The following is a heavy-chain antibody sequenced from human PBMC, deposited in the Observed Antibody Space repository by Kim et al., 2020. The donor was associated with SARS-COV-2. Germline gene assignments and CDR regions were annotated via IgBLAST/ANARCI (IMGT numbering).Heavy chain of an antibody. CDR3: ARARGGTIFGVVITSYYYYMEV. CDR1: GYTFTSYA. V-gene: IGHV7-4-1*02. CDR2: INTNTGNP. D-gene: IGHD3-3*01. J-gene: IGHJ6*03. Sequence: ASVKVSCKASGYTFTSYAMNWVRQAPGQGLEWMGWINTNTGNPTYAQGFTGRFVFSLDTSVSTAYLQISSLKAEDTAVYYCARARGGTIFGVVITSYYYYMEVWGKGTTVTVSS.